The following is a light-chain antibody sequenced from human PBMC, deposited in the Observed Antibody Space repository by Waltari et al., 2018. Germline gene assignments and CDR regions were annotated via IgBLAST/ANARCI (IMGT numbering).Light chain of an antibody. CDR2: QVT. J-gene: IGLJ2*01. V-gene: IGLV2-23*02. CDR3: SSYAGDNRLI. CDR1: SNDVGYFYL. Sequence: QSALTQPASVSGSPGQSITISCTGTSNDVGYFYLFSWYQQHPGKAPKLLIYQVTKRPSEISYRFSGSKSGSTASLTISGLQSEDEADYYCSSYAGDNRLIFGGGTKVTVL.